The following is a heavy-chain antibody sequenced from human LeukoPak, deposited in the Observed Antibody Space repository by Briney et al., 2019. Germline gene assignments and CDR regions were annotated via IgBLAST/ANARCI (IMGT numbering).Heavy chain of an antibody. V-gene: IGHV3-23*01. D-gene: IGHD4-17*01. CDR1: GFTVNSYA. J-gene: IGHJ4*02. CDR3: AKGGRRHYGDYVAF. Sequence: GGSLRLSCDASGFTVNSYAMNWVRQAPGKGLEWVSVISASGDNTYYADSVKGRFTISRDDSKNTVYLQMNGLRADDTAVYHCAKGGRRHYGDYVAFWGQGTLVTVSS. CDR2: ISASGDNT.